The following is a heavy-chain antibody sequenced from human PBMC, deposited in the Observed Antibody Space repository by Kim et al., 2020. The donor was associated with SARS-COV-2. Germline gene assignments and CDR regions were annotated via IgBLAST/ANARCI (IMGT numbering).Heavy chain of an antibody. CDR2: INAGNANI. J-gene: IGHJ3*02. Sequence: ASVKVSCKASGYTFTSYAMHWVRQAPGQRLEWMGWINAGNANIKYSQKFQGRVTITRDTSASTAYMELSSLRSEDTAVYYCAREHYYDSSGYDAFDIWGQ. D-gene: IGHD3-22*01. CDR3: AREHYYDSSGYDAFDI. CDR1: GYTFTSYA. V-gene: IGHV1-3*01.